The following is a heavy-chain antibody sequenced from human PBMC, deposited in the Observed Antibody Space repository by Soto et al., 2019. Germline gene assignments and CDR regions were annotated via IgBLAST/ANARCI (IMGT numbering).Heavy chain of an antibody. D-gene: IGHD5-12*01. Sequence: SETLSLTCTVSGGSISSGGYYWSWIRQHPGKGLEWIWYIYYSGSTYYNPSLKSRVTISVDTSKNQFSLKLSSVTAADTAVYYCARDQSSRDGYNPYNWFDPWGQGTLVTVSS. V-gene: IGHV4-31*03. CDR3: ARDQSSRDGYNPYNWFDP. J-gene: IGHJ5*02. CDR1: GGSISSGGYY. CDR2: IYYSGST.